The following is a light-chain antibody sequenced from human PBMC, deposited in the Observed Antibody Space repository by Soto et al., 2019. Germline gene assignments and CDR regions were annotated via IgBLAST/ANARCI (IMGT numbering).Light chain of an antibody. CDR3: SSYTSISTVV. CDR2: DVS. CDR1: SSDVGGYNY. J-gene: IGLJ2*01. V-gene: IGLV2-14*01. Sequence: QSALTQPASVSGSPGQSITISCTGTSSDVGGYNYVSWYQQHPGKAPKLMIYDVSNRPSGVSNRFSGSKSGNTASLTSSGLQADDAADYYCSSYTSISTVVFGGGTKLTVL.